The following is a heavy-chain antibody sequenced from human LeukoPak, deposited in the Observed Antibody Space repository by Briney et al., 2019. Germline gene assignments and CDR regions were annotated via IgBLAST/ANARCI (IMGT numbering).Heavy chain of an antibody. J-gene: IGHJ3*02. CDR2: INHSGST. D-gene: IGHD3-9*01. Sequence: SETLSLTCAVYGGSFSGYYWSWTRQPPGKGLEWIGEINHSGSTNYNPSLKSRVTISVDTSKNQFSLKLSSVTAADTAVYYCASASSYDILTGYNDAFDIWGQGTMVTVSS. CDR1: GGSFSGYY. V-gene: IGHV4-34*01. CDR3: ASASSYDILTGYNDAFDI.